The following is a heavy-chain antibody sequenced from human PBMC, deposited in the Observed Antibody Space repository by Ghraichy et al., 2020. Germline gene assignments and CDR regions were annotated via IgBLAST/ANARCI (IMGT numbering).Heavy chain of an antibody. CDR2: MNPNSGNT. V-gene: IGHV1-8*01. CDR1: GYTFTSYD. Sequence: ASVKVSCKASGYTFTSYDINWVRLSTRQGLEWMGWMNPNSGNTGYAQKFQGRVTMTRNTSISTAYMELSSLRSEDTAVYYCARGRSYYYYYGMDVWGQGTMVTVS. J-gene: IGHJ6*02. CDR3: ARGRSYYYYYGMDV.